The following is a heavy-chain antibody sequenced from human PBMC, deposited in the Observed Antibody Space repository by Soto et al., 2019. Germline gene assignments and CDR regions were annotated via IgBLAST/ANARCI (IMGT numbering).Heavy chain of an antibody. Sequence: PSETLSLTCTVSGGSISSGDYYWYWIRQHPGKGLEWIAYINYIGTTHHNPPLKSRVTMSVDTSRNQFSLKLSSVTAADTAVYYCTRKSAPPLGAFDIWGKGKRVPFS. V-gene: IGHV4-31*03. CDR3: TRKSAPPLGAFDI. CDR1: GGSISSGDYY. D-gene: IGHD3-16*01. J-gene: IGHJ3*02. CDR2: INYIGTT.